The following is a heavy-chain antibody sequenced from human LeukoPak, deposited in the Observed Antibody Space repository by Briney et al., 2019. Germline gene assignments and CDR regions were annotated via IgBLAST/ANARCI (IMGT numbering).Heavy chain of an antibody. CDR1: GFTFSSYG. J-gene: IGHJ4*02. V-gene: IGHV3-NL1*01. CDR3: ARAPSTYYYDSSGYAFDY. Sequence: GGSLRLSCAASGFTFSSYGMHWVRQAPGKGLEWVSVIYSGGSTYYADSVKGRFTISRDNSKNTLYLQMNSLRAEDTAVYYCARAPSTYYYDSSGYAFDYWGQGTLVTVSS. D-gene: IGHD3-22*01. CDR2: IYSGGST.